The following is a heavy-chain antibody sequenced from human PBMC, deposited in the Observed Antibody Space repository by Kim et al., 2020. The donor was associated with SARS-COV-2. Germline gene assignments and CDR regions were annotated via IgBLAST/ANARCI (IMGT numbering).Heavy chain of an antibody. CDR1: GFTFDNFA. CDR3: ARVPPQLAYYYYMDV. J-gene: IGHJ6*03. Sequence: GGSLRLSCVASGFTFDNFAMSWVRQAPGKGLEWVAGVSASGLSTYYAASVRGRFTISRDNSKSTVFLQMNSLRADDTAVYSCARVPPQLAYYYYMDVWGQGTTVTVS. CDR2: VSASGLST. D-gene: IGHD1-1*01. V-gene: IGHV3-23*01.